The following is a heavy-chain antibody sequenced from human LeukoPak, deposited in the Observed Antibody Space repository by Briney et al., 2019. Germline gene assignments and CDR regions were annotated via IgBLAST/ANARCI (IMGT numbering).Heavy chain of an antibody. CDR1: GGSISTYNW. V-gene: IGHV4-4*02. CDR3: ARDGLMYSSGWSSFDY. D-gene: IGHD6-19*01. Sequence: SETLSLTCAVSGGSISTYNWWSWVRQPPGKGLEWIGEIFYSGSTYYNQSLKSRVTISVDTSKNQFSLKLSSVTAADTAVYYCARDGLMYSSGWSSFDYWGQGTLVTVSS. J-gene: IGHJ4*02. CDR2: IFYSGST.